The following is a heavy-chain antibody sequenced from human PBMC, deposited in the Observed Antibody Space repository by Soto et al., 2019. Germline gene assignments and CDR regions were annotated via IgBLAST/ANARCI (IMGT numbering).Heavy chain of an antibody. V-gene: IGHV4-39*01. Sequence: PSETLSLTCTVSGGSISSSSYYWGWIRQPPGKGLEWIGSIYYSGSTYYNPSLKSRVTISVDTSKNQFSLKLSSVTAADTAVYYCARQGESSGYYNWGQGTLVTVSS. J-gene: IGHJ4*02. CDR1: GGSISSSSYY. CDR2: IYYSGST. D-gene: IGHD3-22*01. CDR3: ARQGESSGYYN.